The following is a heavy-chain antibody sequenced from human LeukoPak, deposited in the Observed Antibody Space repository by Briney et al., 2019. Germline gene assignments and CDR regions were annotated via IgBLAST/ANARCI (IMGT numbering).Heavy chain of an antibody. CDR1: GFTFSSYS. CDR2: ISSSSSYI. V-gene: IGHV3-21*01. J-gene: IGHJ4*02. Sequence: GGSLRLSCAASGFTFSSYSMNWVRQAPGKGLEWVSFISSSSSYIYYADSVKGRFTISRDNAKNSLYLQMNSLRAEDTAVYYCARGGYSSSWYHHDYWGQGTLVTVSS. CDR3: ARGGYSSSWYHHDY. D-gene: IGHD6-13*01.